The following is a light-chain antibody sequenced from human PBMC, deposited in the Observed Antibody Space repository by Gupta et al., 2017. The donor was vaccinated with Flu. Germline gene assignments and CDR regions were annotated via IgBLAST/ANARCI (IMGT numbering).Light chain of an antibody. V-gene: IGLV3-1*01. Sequence: SYELTQPPSVSVSPGQTASITCSGAKLGTKFVCWYQQKPGQSPVLVIYQDRKRPPGVPDRFSGSNSGNTATLTISGTQAMDEADYHCQAWDSSTVIFGGGTKLTVL. J-gene: IGLJ2*01. CDR1: KLGTKF. CDR2: QDR. CDR3: QAWDSSTVI.